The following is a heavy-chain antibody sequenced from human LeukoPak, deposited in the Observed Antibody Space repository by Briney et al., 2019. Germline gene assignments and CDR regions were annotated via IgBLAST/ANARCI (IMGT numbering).Heavy chain of an antibody. J-gene: IGHJ4*02. CDR1: GFTFSFYW. CDR3: ARSNQADDY. D-gene: IGHD1-14*01. Sequence: GGSLRLSCAASGFTFSFYWMHWVRQVPGQGLVWVSRINPGGSSTACADSVKGRFTISGDNAKNTLYLQMDSLRADGTGVYYCARSNQADDYWGQGTLVTVSS. CDR2: INPGGSST. V-gene: IGHV3-74*01.